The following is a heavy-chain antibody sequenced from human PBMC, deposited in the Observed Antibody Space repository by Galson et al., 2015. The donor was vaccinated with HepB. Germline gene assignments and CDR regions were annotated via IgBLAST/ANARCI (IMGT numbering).Heavy chain of an antibody. V-gene: IGHV3-23*01. Sequence: SLRLSCAASGFTFSSYAMSWVRQAPGKGLEWVSAISGSGGGSYYADSVKGRFTISRDNSKNTLYLQMNSLRAEDTAVYYCAKAGSGRNWFDPWGQATLVIVSS. J-gene: IGHJ5*02. CDR1: GFTFSSYA. CDR2: ISGSGGGS. CDR3: AKAGSGRNWFDP. D-gene: IGHD3-10*01.